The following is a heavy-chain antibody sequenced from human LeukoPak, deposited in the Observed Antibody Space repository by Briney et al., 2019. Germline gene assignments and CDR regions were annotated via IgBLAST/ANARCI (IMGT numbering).Heavy chain of an antibody. CDR2: ISGSGTNT. J-gene: IGHJ4*02. D-gene: IGHD5-18*01. Sequence: GGSLRLSCSASGFTFSSYAMNWVRQAPGKGLEWVSGISGSGTNTYYADSVKGRFTISRDNCKNTLYMQTDSLRAEDTAVYYCAKGDKPVIPMVKFDYWGQGTLVTVFS. V-gene: IGHV3-23*01. CDR3: AKGDKPVIPMVKFDY. CDR1: GFTFSSYA.